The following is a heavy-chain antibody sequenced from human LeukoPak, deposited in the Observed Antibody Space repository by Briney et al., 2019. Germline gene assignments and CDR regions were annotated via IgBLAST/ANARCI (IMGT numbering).Heavy chain of an antibody. J-gene: IGHJ2*01. CDR3: ARHRDSGYWYFDL. Sequence: GASLKISCKGSGYSFTSYWIGWVRQMPGKGLEWMGIIYPGDSDTRYSPSFQGQVTISADKSISTAYLQWSSLKASDTAMYYCARHRDSGYWYFDLWGRGTLVTVSS. CDR1: GYSFTSYW. V-gene: IGHV5-51*01. CDR2: IYPGDSDT. D-gene: IGHD2-21*01.